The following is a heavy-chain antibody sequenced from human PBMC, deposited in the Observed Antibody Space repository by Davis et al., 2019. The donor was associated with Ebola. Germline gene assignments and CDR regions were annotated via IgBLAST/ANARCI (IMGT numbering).Heavy chain of an antibody. J-gene: IGHJ5*02. V-gene: IGHV4-39*01. Sequence: MPSETLSLTCTVSGGSISSSSYYWGWIRPPPGKGLEWTGSIYYSGSTYYNPSLKSRVTISVDTSKNQFSLKLSSVTAADAAVYYCASRQAAPDRGPWFDPWGQGTLVTVSS. D-gene: IGHD6-13*01. CDR2: IYYSGST. CDR3: ASRQAAPDRGPWFDP. CDR1: GGSISSSSYY.